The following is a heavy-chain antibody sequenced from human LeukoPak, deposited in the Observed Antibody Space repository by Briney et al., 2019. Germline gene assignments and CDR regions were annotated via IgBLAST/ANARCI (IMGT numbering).Heavy chain of an antibody. D-gene: IGHD3-22*01. J-gene: IGHJ5*02. CDR2: IYTSGST. Sequence: SETLSLTCTVSGGSISSYYWSWIRQPAGKGLEWIGRIYTSGSTNYNPSLKSRVTMSVDTSKNQFSLKLSSVTAADTALYYCARDQGAYYYDSSGYYWFDPWGQGTLVTVSS. V-gene: IGHV4-4*07. CDR1: GGSISSYY. CDR3: ARDQGAYYYDSSGYYWFDP.